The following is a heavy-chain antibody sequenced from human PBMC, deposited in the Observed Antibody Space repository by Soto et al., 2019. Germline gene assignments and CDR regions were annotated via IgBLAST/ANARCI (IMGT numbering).Heavy chain of an antibody. J-gene: IGHJ6*03. V-gene: IGHV3-33*08. CDR3: ARPSGGGYYYYYMDV. CDR2: IWYDGSNK. Sequence: GGSLRLSCAASGFTFSSYGMHWVRQAPGKGLEWVAVIWYDGSNKYYADSVKGRFTISRDNSKNTLYLQMNSLRAEDTAVYYCARPSGGGYYYYYMDVWGKGTTVTVSS. CDR1: GFTFSSYG. D-gene: IGHD3-10*01.